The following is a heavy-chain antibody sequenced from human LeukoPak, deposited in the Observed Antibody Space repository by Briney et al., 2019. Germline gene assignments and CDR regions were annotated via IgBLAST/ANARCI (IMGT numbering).Heavy chain of an antibody. V-gene: IGHV1-8*01. Sequence: ASVKVSCKASGYTFTSYDINWVRQATGQGLEWMGWMNPNSGNTGYAQKFQGRVTMTRNTSISTAYMELSSLRSEDTAVYYCARRGEQQLVLLMDVWGQGTTVTVSS. D-gene: IGHD6-13*01. CDR1: GYTFTSYD. CDR3: ARRGEQQLVLLMDV. CDR2: MNPNSGNT. J-gene: IGHJ6*02.